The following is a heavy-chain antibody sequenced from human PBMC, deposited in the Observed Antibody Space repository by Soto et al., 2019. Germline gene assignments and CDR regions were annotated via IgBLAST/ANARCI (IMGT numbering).Heavy chain of an antibody. CDR3: ARPRMVRGATTDNWFDP. V-gene: IGHV1-69*12. CDR1: GGTFSSYA. J-gene: IGHJ5*02. Sequence: QVQLVQSGAEVKKPGSSVKVSCKASGGTFSSYAISWVRQAPGQGLEWMGGIIPIFGTANYAQKFQGRVTITADESTSTAYMELGSLRSEDTAVYYCARPRMVRGATTDNWFDPWGQGTLVTVSS. D-gene: IGHD3-10*01. CDR2: IIPIFGTA.